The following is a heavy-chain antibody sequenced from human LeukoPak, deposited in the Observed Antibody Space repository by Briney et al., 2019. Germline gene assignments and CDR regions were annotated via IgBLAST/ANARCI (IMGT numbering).Heavy chain of an antibody. CDR1: GGSISRDY. J-gene: IGHJ4*02. D-gene: IGHD6-13*01. CDR3: ARDRPGGSSLDY. CDR2: IYYTGST. Sequence: SETLSLTCTVSGGSISRDYWSWIRQPPGKGLEWIGYIYYTGSTNYNPSLKSRVTISVDTSKNQFSLKLSSVTAADTAVYYCARDRPGGSSLDYWGQGTLVAVSS. V-gene: IGHV4-59*01.